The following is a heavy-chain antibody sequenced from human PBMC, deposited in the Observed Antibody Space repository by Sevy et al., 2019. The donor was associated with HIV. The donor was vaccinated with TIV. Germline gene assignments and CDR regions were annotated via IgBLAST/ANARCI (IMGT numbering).Heavy chain of an antibody. D-gene: IGHD6-13*01. CDR3: AREYSSSWGSPYYFDY. CDR1: GGTFSSYA. CDR2: IIPIFGTA. V-gene: IGHV1-69*13. J-gene: IGHJ4*02. Sequence: ASVKVSCKASGGTFSSYAISWVRQAPGQGLEWMGRIIPIFGTANYAQKFQGRVTITADESTSKAYMELSSLRSEDTAVYYCAREYSSSWGSPYYFDYWGQGTLVTVSS.